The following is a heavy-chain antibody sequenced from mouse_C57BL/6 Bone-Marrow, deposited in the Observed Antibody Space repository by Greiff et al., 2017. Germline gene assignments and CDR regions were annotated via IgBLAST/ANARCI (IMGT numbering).Heavy chain of an antibody. V-gene: IGHV1-69*01. CDR1: GYTFTSYW. CDR3: ARGGGYYGSRAWFAY. D-gene: IGHD1-1*01. J-gene: IGHJ3*01. CDR2: IDPSDSYT. Sequence: VQLQQSGAELVMPGASVKLSCKASGYTFTSYWMHWVKQRPGQGLEWIGEIDPSDSYTNYNQKFKGKSTLTVDKSSSTAYMQLSSLTSEDSAVYYCARGGGYYGSRAWFAYWGQGTLVTVSA.